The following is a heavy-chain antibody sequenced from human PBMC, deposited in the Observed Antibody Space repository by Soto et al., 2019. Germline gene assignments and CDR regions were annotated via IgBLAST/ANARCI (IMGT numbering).Heavy chain of an antibody. V-gene: IGHV4-59*01. J-gene: IGHJ4*02. CDR1: GGSISSYY. CDR2: IYYSGST. Sequence: QVQLQESGPGLVKPSETLSLTCTVSGGSISSYYWSWIRQPPGKGLEWIGYIYYSGSTNYNPSLKSRVPISVDTSKNQFSRKLSSVTAADTAVYYCARGGGSSGAVDYWGQGTLVTVSS. CDR3: ARGGGSSGAVDY. D-gene: IGHD6-19*01.